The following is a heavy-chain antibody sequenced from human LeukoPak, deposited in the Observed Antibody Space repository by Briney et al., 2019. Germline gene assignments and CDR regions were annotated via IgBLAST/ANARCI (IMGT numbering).Heavy chain of an antibody. Sequence: PGGSLRLSCAASGFTLSSYGMHWVRQAPGKGLEWVASIRYDGSKKYYADSMTGRFTISRDTSKNTLYLEINSLRAEDTAVYYCAREAWDLTGRAPVIWGQGTLVTVSS. CDR3: AREAWDLTGRAPVI. CDR1: GFTLSSYG. V-gene: IGHV3-30*02. CDR2: IRYDGSKK. J-gene: IGHJ4*02. D-gene: IGHD1-14*01.